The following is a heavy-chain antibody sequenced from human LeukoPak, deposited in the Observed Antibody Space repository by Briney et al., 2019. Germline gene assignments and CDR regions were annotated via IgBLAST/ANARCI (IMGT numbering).Heavy chain of an antibody. CDR2: INPNSGGT. CDR3: AVAPGDY. Sequence: GASVKVSCKASGYTFTGYYMHWVRQAPGQGLEWMGWINPNSGGTNYAQKFQGRGTMTRDTSITTVYMEISRLTSDDTALFYCAVAPGDYWGQGTLVTVSS. V-gene: IGHV1-2*02. J-gene: IGHJ4*02. CDR1: GYTFTGYY. D-gene: IGHD2-21*01.